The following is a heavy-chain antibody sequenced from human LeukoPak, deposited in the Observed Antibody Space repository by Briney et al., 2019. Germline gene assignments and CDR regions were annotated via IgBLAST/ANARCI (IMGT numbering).Heavy chain of an antibody. D-gene: IGHD4-17*01. V-gene: IGHV3-9*01. J-gene: IGHJ6*03. CDR1: GFTFDDYA. Sequence: GGSLRLSCAASGFTFDDYAMHWVRQAPGKGLEWVSGITWNSDNIEYADSVKGRFTISRDNAKNSLYLQMNSLRAEDTALYYCARVGDYGFNYYYYYMDVWGKGTTVTVSS. CDR2: ITWNSDNI. CDR3: ARVGDYGFNYYYYYMDV.